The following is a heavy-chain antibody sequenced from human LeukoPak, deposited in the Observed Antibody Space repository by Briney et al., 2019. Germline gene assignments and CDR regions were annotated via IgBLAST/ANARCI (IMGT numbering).Heavy chain of an antibody. Sequence: ASVKVSCKASGYTFTGYYMHWVRQAPGQGLEWMGWINPNSGGTNYAQKFQGRVTMTEDTSTDTAYMELSSLRSEDTAVYYCARGYYDSSGYRLDYWGQGTLVTVSS. CDR1: GYTFTGYY. D-gene: IGHD3-22*01. CDR3: ARGYYDSSGYRLDY. V-gene: IGHV1-2*02. J-gene: IGHJ4*02. CDR2: INPNSGGT.